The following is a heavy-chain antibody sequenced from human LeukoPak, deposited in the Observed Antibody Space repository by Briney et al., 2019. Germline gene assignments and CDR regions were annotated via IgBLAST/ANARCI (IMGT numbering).Heavy chain of an antibody. CDR1: GFTFNRYS. Sequence: GGSLRLSCAASGFTFNRYSMSWVRQPPGKGLEWVSAISGSGTTIYYADSVKGRFTISRDNSKNTLYLQINSLRAEDTAVYYCAKGSGGTYFYYYYYMDVWGKGTTVTVSS. V-gene: IGHV3-23*01. CDR3: AKGSGGTYFYYYYYMDV. D-gene: IGHD1-26*01. CDR2: ISGSGTTI. J-gene: IGHJ6*03.